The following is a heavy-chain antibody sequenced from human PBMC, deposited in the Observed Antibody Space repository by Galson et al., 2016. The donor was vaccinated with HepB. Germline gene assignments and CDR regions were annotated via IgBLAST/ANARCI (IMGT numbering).Heavy chain of an antibody. CDR3: ARGPSGSSWGSFDS. V-gene: IGHV3-74*01. CDR1: GFTFSSYW. Sequence: SLRLSCAASGFTFSSYWMHWVRQAPGKGLVWVSRITSDGSSTSYADSVKGRFTISRDNARDTLYLQMDSLRAEDTAVYYGARGPSGSSWGSFDSWGQETLVTVSS. J-gene: IGHJ4*02. CDR2: ITSDGSST. D-gene: IGHD6-13*01.